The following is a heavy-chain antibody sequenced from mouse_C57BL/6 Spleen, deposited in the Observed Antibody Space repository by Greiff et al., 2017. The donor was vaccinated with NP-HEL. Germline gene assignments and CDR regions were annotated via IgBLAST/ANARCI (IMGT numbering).Heavy chain of an antibody. CDR1: GYAFSSSW. CDR2: IYPGDGDT. Sequence: VQLQQSGPELVKPGASVKISCKASGYAFSSSWMNWVKQRPGKGLEWIGRIYPGDGDTNYNGKFKGKATLTADKSSSTAYMQLSSLTSEDSAVYCCARRFITTVGWYFDVWGTGTTVTVSS. CDR3: ARRFITTVGWYFDV. J-gene: IGHJ1*03. D-gene: IGHD1-1*01. V-gene: IGHV1-82*01.